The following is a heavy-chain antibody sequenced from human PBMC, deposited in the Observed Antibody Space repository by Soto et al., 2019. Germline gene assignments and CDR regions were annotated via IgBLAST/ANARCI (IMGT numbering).Heavy chain of an antibody. CDR2: FHAEEGGI. D-gene: IGHD6-6*01. V-gene: IGHV1-24*01. Sequence: QVHLVQSGAEVMRPGASVKVSCKISGSSLSEVSLHWRRQAPGKGPEWMGGFHAEEGGIVYAQKFQGRVTMTEDTSTGTAYMVLTGLTSEYTAIYYCAAPRGLAARRPFVYWGPGTLIIVSS. J-gene: IGHJ4*02. CDR1: GSSLSEVS. CDR3: AAPRGLAARRPFVY.